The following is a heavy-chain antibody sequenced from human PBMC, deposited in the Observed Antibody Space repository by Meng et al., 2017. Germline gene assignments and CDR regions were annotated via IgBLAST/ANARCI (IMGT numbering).Heavy chain of an antibody. CDR2: ITKDGSRK. CDR3: ARDFDY. V-gene: IGHV3-30*16. CDR1: GFIFSNYE. Sequence: QVQVVESGGDVVPPGSALTLSCAASGFIFSNYEMHWVRQTPGKGLEWVACITKDGSRKYYLSSVRGRFTISRDNSKNTLYLEMNSLRSEDTALYYCARDFDYWGQGTLVTVSS. J-gene: IGHJ4*02.